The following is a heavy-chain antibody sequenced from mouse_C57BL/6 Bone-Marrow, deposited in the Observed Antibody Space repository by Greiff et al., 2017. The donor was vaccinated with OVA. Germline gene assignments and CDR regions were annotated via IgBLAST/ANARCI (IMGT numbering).Heavy chain of an antibody. V-gene: IGHV1-55*01. J-gene: IGHJ3*01. Sequence: VQLQQPGAELVKPGASVKMSCKASGYTFTSYWITWVKQRPGQGLEWIGDIYPGSGSTNYNEKFKSKATLTVDTSSSTAYMQLSSLTSEDSAVYYCSRWGRGYCSWFAYWGQGTLVTVSA. D-gene: IGHD2-3*01. CDR3: SRWGRGYCSWFAY. CDR1: GYTFTSYW. CDR2: IYPGSGST.